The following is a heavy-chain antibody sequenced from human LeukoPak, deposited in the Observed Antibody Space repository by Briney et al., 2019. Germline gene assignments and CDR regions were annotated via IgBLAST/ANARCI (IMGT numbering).Heavy chain of an antibody. CDR3: AKDPGYCSGGSCYSGRMGY. D-gene: IGHD2-15*01. CDR2: IRYDGSNK. V-gene: IGHV3-30*02. J-gene: IGHJ4*02. CDR1: GFTFSSYG. Sequence: GGSLRLSCAASGFTFSSYGMHWVRQAPGKGLEWVAVIRYDGSNKYYADSVKGRFTISRDNSKNTLYLQMNSLRAEDTAVYYCAKDPGYCSGGSCYSGRMGYWGQGTLVTVSS.